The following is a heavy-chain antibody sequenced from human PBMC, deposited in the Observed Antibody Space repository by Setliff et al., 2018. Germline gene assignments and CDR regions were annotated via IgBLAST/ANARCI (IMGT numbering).Heavy chain of an antibody. Sequence: GGSLRLSCAGSGFTFNTYWMTWVRQAPGKGLEWVASITHDGSKTYILDSVKGRFTISRDNTKNSLYLQMNSLRPEDTAVYYCARVAGRGRYGYFDLWGRGTLVTVSS. J-gene: IGHJ2*01. CDR3: ARVAGRGRYGYFDL. CDR1: GFTFNTYW. V-gene: IGHV3-7*01. CDR2: ITHDGSKT.